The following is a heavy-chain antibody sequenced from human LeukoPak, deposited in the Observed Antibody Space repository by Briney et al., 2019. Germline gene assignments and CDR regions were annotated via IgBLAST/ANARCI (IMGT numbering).Heavy chain of an antibody. CDR3: AKGGGYEAQYYYYYLDV. Sequence: GGSLRLSCAASGFTFSSYWMNWVRQAPGKGLEWVANIKQDGSEKFYVDSVKGRFTISRDNAKNSLYLQMNSLRAEDTAVYHCAKGGGYEAQYYYYYLDVWGKGTTVTISS. D-gene: IGHD5-12*01. CDR2: IKQDGSEK. CDR1: GFTFSSYW. J-gene: IGHJ6*03. V-gene: IGHV3-7*01.